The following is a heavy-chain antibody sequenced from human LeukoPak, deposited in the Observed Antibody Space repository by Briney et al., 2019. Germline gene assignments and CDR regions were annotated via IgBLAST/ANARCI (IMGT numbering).Heavy chain of an antibody. Sequence: ASVKVSCKASGYTFTSYYMHWVRQAPGQGLEWMGIINPSGGSTSYAQKFQGRVTMTRDTSTSTVYMELSSLRSEDTAVYYCARDPPIIAAAGTRAGYYFDYWGQGTLVTVSS. CDR3: ARDPPIIAAAGTRAGYYFDY. D-gene: IGHD6-13*01. CDR2: INPSGGST. V-gene: IGHV1-46*01. J-gene: IGHJ4*02. CDR1: GYTFTSYY.